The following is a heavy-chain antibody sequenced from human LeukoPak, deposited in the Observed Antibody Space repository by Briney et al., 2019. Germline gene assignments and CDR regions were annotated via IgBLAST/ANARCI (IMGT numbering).Heavy chain of an antibody. D-gene: IGHD2-15*01. CDR3: ARGGYCSGGSCYYDAFDI. J-gene: IGHJ3*02. V-gene: IGHV4-34*01. CDR1: GESFSGYY. Sequence: SETLSLTCAVYGESFSGYYWSSIRQPPGKGVEWIGEINHSGSTNYNPSLKSRVTISVDTSKNQFSLKLSSVTAAETAVYYCARGGYCSGGSCYYDAFDIWGQGTMVTVSS. CDR2: INHSGST.